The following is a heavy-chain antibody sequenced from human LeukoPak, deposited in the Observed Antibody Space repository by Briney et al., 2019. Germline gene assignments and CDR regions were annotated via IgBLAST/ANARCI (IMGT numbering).Heavy chain of an antibody. CDR3: AKGHYDFWSGLSGYYYGMDV. J-gene: IGHJ6*02. V-gene: IGHV3-23*01. D-gene: IGHD3-3*01. Sequence: GASLRLSCAASGFTFSSYAMSWVRQAPGKGLEWVSAISGSGGSTYYADSVKGRFTISRDNSKNTLYLQMNSLRAEDTAVYYCAKGHYDFWSGLSGYYYGMDVWGQGTTVTVSS. CDR2: ISGSGGST. CDR1: GFTFSSYA.